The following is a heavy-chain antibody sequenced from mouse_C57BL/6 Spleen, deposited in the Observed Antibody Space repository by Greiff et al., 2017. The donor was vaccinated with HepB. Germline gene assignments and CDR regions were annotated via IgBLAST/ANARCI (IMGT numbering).Heavy chain of an antibody. CDR2: ISYDGSN. Sequence: VQLQQSGPGLVKPSQSLSLTCSVTGYSITSGYYWNWIRQFPGNKLEWMGYISYDGSNNYNPSLKNRISITRDTSKNQFFLKLNSVTTEDTATYYCARDPYYYGSNGYFDVWGTGTTVTVSS. V-gene: IGHV3-6*01. CDR1: GYSITSGYY. D-gene: IGHD1-1*01. CDR3: ARDPYYYGSNGYFDV. J-gene: IGHJ1*03.